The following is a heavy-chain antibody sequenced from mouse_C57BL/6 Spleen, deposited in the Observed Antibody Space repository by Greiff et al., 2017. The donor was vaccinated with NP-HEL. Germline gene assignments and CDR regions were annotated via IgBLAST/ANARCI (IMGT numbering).Heavy chain of an antibody. J-gene: IGHJ1*03. CDR3: ARDTTVVGNWYFDV. Sequence: QVQLQQSGPELVKPGASVKISCKASGYAFSSSWMNWVKQRPGKGLEWIGRIYPGDGDTNYNGKFKGKATLTADKSSSTAYMQLSSLTSEDSAVYFCARDTTVVGNWYFDVWGTGTTVTVSS. D-gene: IGHD1-1*01. CDR2: IYPGDGDT. V-gene: IGHV1-82*01. CDR1: GYAFSSSW.